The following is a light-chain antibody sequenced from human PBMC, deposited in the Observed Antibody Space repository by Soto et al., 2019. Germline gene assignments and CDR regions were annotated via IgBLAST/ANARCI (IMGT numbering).Light chain of an antibody. V-gene: IGLV2-23*01. CDR3: YTYAGGSTYL. CDR1: SRDVGSYSL. Sequence: QSALTQPASVSGSPGQPITTSCTGTSRDVGSYSLLSWYQHHPGKAPKLIIYEDIKGPSGVSNRFSGSKSGNTASLRISGLQAEDEADYYCYTYAGGSTYLFGTGTKVTVL. J-gene: IGLJ1*01. CDR2: EDI.